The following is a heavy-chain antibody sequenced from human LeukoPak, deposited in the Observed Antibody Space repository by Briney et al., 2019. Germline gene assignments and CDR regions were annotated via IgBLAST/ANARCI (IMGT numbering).Heavy chain of an antibody. J-gene: IGHJ6*03. D-gene: IGHD6-19*01. V-gene: IGHV1-3*03. Sequence: ASVKVSCKASGYTFTSYAMHWVRQAPGQRLEWMGWINAGNGNTEYSQEFQGRVTITRDTSASTAYMELSSLRSEDVAVYYCAREIRIAVAGNYYYYMDVWGKGTTVTVSS. CDR3: AREIRIAVAGNYYYYMDV. CDR1: GYTFTSYA. CDR2: INAGNGNT.